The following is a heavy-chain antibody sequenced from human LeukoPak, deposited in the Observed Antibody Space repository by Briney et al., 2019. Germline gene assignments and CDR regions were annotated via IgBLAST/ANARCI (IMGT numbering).Heavy chain of an antibody. Sequence: GGSLRLSCAASGFTFSNHGFHWVRQAPGKGLEWVAVIWYDGSKKFYADSVKGRFTISRDDSKNTLYLQMDSLRAEDTAVYYCARDLAGHYYGSGSSFDYWGQGTLVTVSS. D-gene: IGHD3-10*01. CDR1: GFTFSNHG. CDR3: ARDLAGHYYGSGSSFDY. J-gene: IGHJ4*02. CDR2: IWYDGSKK. V-gene: IGHV3-33*01.